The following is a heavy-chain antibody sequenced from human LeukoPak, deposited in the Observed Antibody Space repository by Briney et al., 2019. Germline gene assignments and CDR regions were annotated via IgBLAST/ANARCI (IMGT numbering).Heavy chain of an antibody. CDR2: IIPILGIA. Sequence: GASVKVSYKASGGTFSSYAISWVRQAPGQGLEWMGRIIPILGIANYAQKFQGRVTITADKSTSTAYMELSSLRSEDTAVYYCARDWNYYYDSSPNWFDPWGQGTLVTVSS. CDR1: GGTFSSYA. D-gene: IGHD3-22*01. V-gene: IGHV1-69*04. J-gene: IGHJ5*02. CDR3: ARDWNYYYDSSPNWFDP.